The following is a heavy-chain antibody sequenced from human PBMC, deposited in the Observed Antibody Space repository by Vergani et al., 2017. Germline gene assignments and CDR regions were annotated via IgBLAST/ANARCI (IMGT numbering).Heavy chain of an antibody. CDR1: GYTFTSYG. CDR3: AGDQECGGWVRNYYGMDV. D-gene: IGHD6-19*01. V-gene: IGHV1-18*04. Sequence: QVQLVQSGAEVKKPGASVKVSCKASGYTFTSYGISWVRQAPGQGLEWMGWISAYNGNTNYAQKLQGRVTMTTDTSTSTDYMELRSLRSDDTAVYYCAGDQECGGWVRNYYGMDVWGQGTTVTVSS. J-gene: IGHJ6*02. CDR2: ISAYNGNT.